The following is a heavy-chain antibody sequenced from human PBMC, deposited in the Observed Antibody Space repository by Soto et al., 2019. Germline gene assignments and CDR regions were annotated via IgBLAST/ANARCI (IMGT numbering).Heavy chain of an antibody. CDR1: GGSISSDHYH. J-gene: IGHJ6*02. CDR3: VREDDGGDRDYYGLDV. Sequence: QVQLQESGPGLVRPSQTLSLTCTVSGGSISSDHYHWTWIRQTPGKGLEWIGYIHYSGSVYYNPSLQSRVTMSVDTSKNLFSLNLRSATAADTAVYFCVREDDGGDRDYYGLDVWGQGTTVTVSS. CDR2: IHYSGSV. V-gene: IGHV4-30-4*01. D-gene: IGHD4-17*01.